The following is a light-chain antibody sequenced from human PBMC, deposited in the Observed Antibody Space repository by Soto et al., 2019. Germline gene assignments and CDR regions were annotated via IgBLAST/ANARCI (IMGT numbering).Light chain of an antibody. CDR3: AAWDDRLDNPV. CDR1: TSNIGDNT. J-gene: IGLJ2*01. CDR2: STN. Sequence: QSVLTQPPSASGTPGQRVTVSCSGGTSNIGDNTVFWYQQLPGRAPKLLIYSTNQRPSGVPDRFSGSKSGTSASLAISGLQSEDEADYYRAAWDDRLDNPVFGGGTKLTVL. V-gene: IGLV1-44*01.